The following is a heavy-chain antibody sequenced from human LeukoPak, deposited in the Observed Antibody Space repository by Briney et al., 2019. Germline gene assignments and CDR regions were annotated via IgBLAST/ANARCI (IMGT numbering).Heavy chain of an antibody. V-gene: IGHV1-24*01. CDR2: FDPEDGET. Sequence: EASVKVSCKVSGYTLTELSMHWVRQAPGKGLEWMGGFDPEDGETIYAQKFQGRVTMTEDTSTDTAYMELSSLRSEDTAVYYCATDGDGYNRRLDYWGQGTLVTVSS. D-gene: IGHD5-24*01. CDR3: ATDGDGYNRRLDY. J-gene: IGHJ4*02. CDR1: GYTLTELS.